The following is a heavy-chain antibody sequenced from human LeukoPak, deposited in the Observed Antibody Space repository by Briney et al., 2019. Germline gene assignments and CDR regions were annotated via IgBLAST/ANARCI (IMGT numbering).Heavy chain of an antibody. D-gene: IGHD5-18*01. Sequence: AASVKVSCKASGYTFTSYGISWVRQAPGQGLEWMGWISAYNGNTNYAQKLQGRVTMTTDTSTSTAYMELRSLRSEDTAVYYCATVTASPYYFDYWGQGTLVTVSS. CDR3: ATVTASPYYFDY. V-gene: IGHV1-18*01. J-gene: IGHJ4*02. CDR2: ISAYNGNT. CDR1: GYTFTSYG.